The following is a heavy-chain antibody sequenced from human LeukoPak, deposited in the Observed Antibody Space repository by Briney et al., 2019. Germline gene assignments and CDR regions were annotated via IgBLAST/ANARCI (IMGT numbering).Heavy chain of an antibody. Sequence: GGSLRLSCAASGFTFSSYGMHWVRQAPGKGLEWVSVIYSGGSTYYADSVKGRFTISRDNSKNTLYLQMNSLRAEDTAVYYCAAPTTPERYWGQGTLVTVSS. V-gene: IGHV3-NL1*01. J-gene: IGHJ4*02. CDR2: IYSGGST. D-gene: IGHD1-26*01. CDR1: GFTFSSYG. CDR3: AAPTTPERY.